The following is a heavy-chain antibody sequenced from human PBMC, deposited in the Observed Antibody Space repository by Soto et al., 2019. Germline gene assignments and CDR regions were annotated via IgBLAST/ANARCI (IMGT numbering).Heavy chain of an antibody. CDR2: ISYDGSNK. D-gene: IGHD1-1*01. CDR1: GFTFSSYG. V-gene: IGHV3-30*18. Sequence: QVQLVESGGGVVQPGRSLRLSCAASGFTFSSYGMHWVRQAPGKGLEWVAVISYDGSNKYYADSVKGRFTIPRDNSKNTPYLQMTSLRAEDTAVYYCAKDSRPTNYNSNYWGRGAIIPVS. CDR3: AKDSRPTNYNSNY. J-gene: IGHJ4*02.